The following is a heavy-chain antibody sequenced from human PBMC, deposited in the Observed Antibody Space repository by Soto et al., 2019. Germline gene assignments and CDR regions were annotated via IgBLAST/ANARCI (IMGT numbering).Heavy chain of an antibody. Sequence: VQLVESGGGLVRPGGSLRLSCAASGFTFTRHWMTWVRQAPGKGLEWVANIKEDGRESFYLDSVKGRFTISRDNTTNPRFLHLNSGRAEDTSVYDCARSQYLLEFWGGWDFGLWGQGMLVTVSS. V-gene: IGHV3-7*01. J-gene: IGHJ4*02. D-gene: IGHD3-3*01. CDR2: IKEDGRES. CDR1: GFTFTRHW. CDR3: ARSQYLLEFWGGWDFGL.